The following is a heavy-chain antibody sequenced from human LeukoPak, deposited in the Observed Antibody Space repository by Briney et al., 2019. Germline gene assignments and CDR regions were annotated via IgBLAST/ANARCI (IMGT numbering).Heavy chain of an antibody. Sequence: GGSLRLSCAASGFTFSNFWMHWVRHAPGKGLVWVSRINYDGSSTSYADSVKGRFTISRDNAKNTLYLQMNSLRAEDTAVYYCARISSGWYRDTFDNWGQGTMVTVSS. CDR1: GFTFSNFW. D-gene: IGHD6-19*01. CDR3: ARISSGWYRDTFDN. CDR2: INYDGSST. V-gene: IGHV3-74*01. J-gene: IGHJ3*02.